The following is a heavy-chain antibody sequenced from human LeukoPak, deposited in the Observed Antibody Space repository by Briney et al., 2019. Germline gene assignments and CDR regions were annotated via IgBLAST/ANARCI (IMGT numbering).Heavy chain of an antibody. CDR1: GGTFSSYA. V-gene: IGHV1-69*01. Sequence: SVKVSCKASGGTFSSYAISWVRQAPGQGLEWMGGIILIFGTANYAQKFQGRVTITADESTSTAYMELSSLRSEDTAVYYCARVIGYGDSYYFDYWGQGTLVTVSS. D-gene: IGHD4-17*01. CDR2: IILIFGTA. J-gene: IGHJ4*02. CDR3: ARVIGYGDSYYFDY.